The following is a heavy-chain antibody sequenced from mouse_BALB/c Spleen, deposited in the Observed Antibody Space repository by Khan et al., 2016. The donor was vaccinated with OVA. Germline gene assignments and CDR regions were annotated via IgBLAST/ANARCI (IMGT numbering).Heavy chain of an antibody. CDR1: GYTFTSYW. Sequence: VELVESGAELAKPGASVKMSCKASGYTFTSYWMHWIKQRPGQGLEWIGYINPTSGYTDYNQKFKDKATLTADKSSSTAYMQRSRLTSDDAAVYYCARDRIDYWGQGTTLTV. V-gene: IGHV1-7*01. CDR3: ARDRIDY. J-gene: IGHJ2*01. CDR2: INPTSGYT.